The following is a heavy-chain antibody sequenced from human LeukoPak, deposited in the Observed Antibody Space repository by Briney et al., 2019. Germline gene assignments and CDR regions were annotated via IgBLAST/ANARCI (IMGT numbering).Heavy chain of an antibody. D-gene: IGHD3-10*02. V-gene: IGHV3-23*01. Sequence: GGSLRLSCAPSGFTFSSYAMQWVRQGPGKRLEWVSSISGSGDSTHYADSVRGRFTISRDNSRNTLYLLMNSLRAEDTAVYYCAKPVHDYVNAPPDCWGQGTLVTVSS. J-gene: IGHJ4*02. CDR2: ISGSGDST. CDR1: GFTFSSYA. CDR3: AKPVHDYVNAPPDC.